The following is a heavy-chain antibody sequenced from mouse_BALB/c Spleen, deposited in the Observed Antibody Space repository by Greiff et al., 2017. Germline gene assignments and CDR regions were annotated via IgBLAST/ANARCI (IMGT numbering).Heavy chain of an antibody. V-gene: IGHV1-69*02. D-gene: IGHD4-1*01. Sequence: QVQLQQPGAELVKPGAPVKLSCKASGYTFTSYWMNWVKQRPGRGLEWIGRIDPSESETHYNQKFKDKATLTVDKSASAAYIQLSSLTSEDSAVYNCARVGPSLYAMDYWGQGTSVTVSS. J-gene: IGHJ4*01. CDR2: IDPSESET. CDR3: ARVGPSLYAMDY. CDR1: GYTFTSYW.